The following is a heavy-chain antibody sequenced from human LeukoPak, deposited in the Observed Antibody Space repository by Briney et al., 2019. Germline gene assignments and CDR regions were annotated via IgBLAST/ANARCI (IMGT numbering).Heavy chain of an antibody. J-gene: IGHJ6*02. Sequence: ASVKVSCKVSGYTLTELSMHWVRQAPGKGLEWMGGFDPEDGETIYAQKFQGRVTMTEDTSTDTAYMELSSLRSEDTAVYYCAYCGGDCYKLAYYYYGMDVWGQGTTVTVSS. CDR3: AYCGGDCYKLAYYYYGMDV. CDR1: GYTLTELS. CDR2: FDPEDGET. D-gene: IGHD2-21*02. V-gene: IGHV1-24*01.